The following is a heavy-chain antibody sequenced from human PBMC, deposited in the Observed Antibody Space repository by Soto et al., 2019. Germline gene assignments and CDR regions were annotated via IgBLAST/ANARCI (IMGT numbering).Heavy chain of an antibody. J-gene: IGHJ6*02. CDR3: ARDRGYSSSYNYYFYFGMDV. D-gene: IGHD2-15*01. Sequence: ASVKVSCKTSGYTFTGYYIHWVRQAPGQGLEWMGWINPNTGDTNYAQRFEDWVTMTRDTSISTAYMELRRLKSDDTAMYYCARDRGYSSSYNYYFYFGMDVWGQGTPVTVS. V-gene: IGHV1-2*04. CDR2: INPNTGDT. CDR1: GYTFTGYY.